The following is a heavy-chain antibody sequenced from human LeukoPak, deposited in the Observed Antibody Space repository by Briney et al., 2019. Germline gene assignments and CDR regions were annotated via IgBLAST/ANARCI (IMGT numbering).Heavy chain of an antibody. J-gene: IGHJ3*02. CDR3: ARESYGGYQFDI. CDR1: GYTFSNYA. CDR2: INAGDGDT. Sequence: ASVKVSCKASGYTFSNYAVHWVRQAPGQRLEWMGRINAGDGDTNYSQKFQGRVTITRDTSASTAHMELSRLRSEDTALYYCARESYGGYQFDIWGQGTVVTVSS. D-gene: IGHD4-23*01. V-gene: IGHV1-3*01.